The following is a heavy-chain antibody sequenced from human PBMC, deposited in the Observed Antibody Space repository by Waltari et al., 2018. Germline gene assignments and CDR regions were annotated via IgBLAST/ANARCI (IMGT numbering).Heavy chain of an antibody. D-gene: IGHD3-10*01. J-gene: IGHJ3*02. CDR2: IYNSGST. Sequence: QFQLQESGPGLVKPSETLSLTCGVSGYSITNGYYWGWIRQAPGKGLEWIGSIYNSGSTYYNASLKSRVTISVDPAKSQVSLKLSAVTAADTAVYYCARRDGSGTYYPPNAFDIWGQGTGVTVSS. V-gene: IGHV4-38-2*01. CDR1: GYSITNGYY. CDR3: ARRDGSGTYYPPNAFDI.